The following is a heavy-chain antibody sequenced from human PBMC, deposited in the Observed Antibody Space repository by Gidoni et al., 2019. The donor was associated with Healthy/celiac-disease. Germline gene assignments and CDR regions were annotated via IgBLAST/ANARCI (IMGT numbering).Heavy chain of an antibody. CDR1: GGSFSGYY. CDR3: ARVGIAARLSRFDP. Sequence: QVQLQQWGAGLLKPSETLSLTCAVYGGSFSGYYWSWIRQPPGKGLEWIGEINHSGSTNYNPSLKSRVTISVDTSKNQFSLKLSSVTAADTAVYYCARVGIAARLSRFDPWGQGTLVTVSS. D-gene: IGHD6-6*01. J-gene: IGHJ5*02. V-gene: IGHV4-34*01. CDR2: INHSGST.